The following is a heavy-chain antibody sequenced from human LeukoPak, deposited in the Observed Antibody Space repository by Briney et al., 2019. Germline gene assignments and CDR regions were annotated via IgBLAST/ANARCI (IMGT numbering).Heavy chain of an antibody. J-gene: IGHJ6*03. D-gene: IGHD5-12*01. CDR2: ISSSGTTI. CDR3: ASEASFAMGV. Sequence: GGSLRLSCAASGFTFLNYWMSWVRQAPGKGLEWVSCISSSGTTIYYADSVKGRFSISRDNAKNSLYLQMNSLRAEDTAVYYCASEASFAMGVWGKGTTVTISS. V-gene: IGHV3-48*03. CDR1: GFTFLNYW.